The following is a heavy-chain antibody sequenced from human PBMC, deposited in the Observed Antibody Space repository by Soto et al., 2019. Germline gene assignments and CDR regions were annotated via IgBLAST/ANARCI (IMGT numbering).Heavy chain of an antibody. Sequence: SVKVSCKASGGTFSSYAISWVRQAPGQGLEWMGGIIPIFGTANYAQKFQGRVTITADESTSTAYMELSSLRSEDTAVYYCASTVAHCIIPSCYENQAYNWFDSWGQGPLVT. D-gene: IGHD2-2*01. V-gene: IGHV1-69*13. CDR3: ASTVAHCIIPSCYENQAYNWFDS. J-gene: IGHJ5*01. CDR2: IIPIFGTA. CDR1: GGTFSSYA.